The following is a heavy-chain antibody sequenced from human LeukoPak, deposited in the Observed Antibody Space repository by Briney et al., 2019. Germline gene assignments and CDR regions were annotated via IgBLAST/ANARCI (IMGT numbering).Heavy chain of an antibody. CDR2: ISGSGGST. CDR1: GFTFSSYA. CDR3: AKFPGDYDILTGYPYYFDY. V-gene: IGHV3-23*01. D-gene: IGHD3-9*01. J-gene: IGHJ4*02. Sequence: PGGSLRLSCAASGFTFSSYAMSWVRQAPGKGLEWVSAISGSGGSTYYADSVKGRFTISRDNSKNTLYLQMNSLRAEDTAVYYCAKFPGDYDILTGYPYYFDYWGQGTLVTVSS.